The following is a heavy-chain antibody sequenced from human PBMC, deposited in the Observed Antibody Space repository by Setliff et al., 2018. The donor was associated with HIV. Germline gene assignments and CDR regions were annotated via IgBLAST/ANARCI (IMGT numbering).Heavy chain of an antibody. CDR3: AKDSVGYYYDSSGYHDAFDI. Sequence: GGSLRLSCAASGFTFSSYAMSWVRQAPGKGLEWVSAISGSGGSIYYADSVKGRFTISRDNSKNTLYLQMNSLRAEDTAVYYCAKDSVGYYYDSSGYHDAFDIWGQGTMVTVSS. V-gene: IGHV3-23*01. CDR1: GFTFSSYA. D-gene: IGHD3-22*01. J-gene: IGHJ3*02. CDR2: ISGSGGSI.